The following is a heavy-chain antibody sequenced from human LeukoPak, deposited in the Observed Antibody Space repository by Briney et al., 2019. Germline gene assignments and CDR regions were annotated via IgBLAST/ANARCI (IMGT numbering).Heavy chain of an antibody. Sequence: GGSLRLSCAASGFTFSGYWMHWVRQAPGKGLEWVSVIYSGGSTYYADSVKGRFTISRDNSKNTLYLQMNSLRAEDTAVYYCARGPCSGGSCYDYWGQGTLVTVSS. CDR3: ARGPCSGGSCYDY. CDR2: IYSGGST. CDR1: GFTFSGYW. D-gene: IGHD2-15*01. V-gene: IGHV3-53*01. J-gene: IGHJ4*02.